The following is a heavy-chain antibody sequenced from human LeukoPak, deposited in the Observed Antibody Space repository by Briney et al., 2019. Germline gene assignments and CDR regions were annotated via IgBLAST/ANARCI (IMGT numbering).Heavy chain of an antibody. CDR3: ARSGKDMGNAFDI. J-gene: IGHJ3*02. D-gene: IGHD2-15*01. CDR1: GGSISSGGYS. CDR2: IYHSGST. Sequence: SQTLSLTCAVSGGSISSGGYSWSWIRQPPGKALAWIGYIYHSGSTYYNPSLKSRVTISVDRSKNQFSLKLSSVTAADTAVYYCARSGKDMGNAFDIWGQGTMVTVSS. V-gene: IGHV4-30-2*01.